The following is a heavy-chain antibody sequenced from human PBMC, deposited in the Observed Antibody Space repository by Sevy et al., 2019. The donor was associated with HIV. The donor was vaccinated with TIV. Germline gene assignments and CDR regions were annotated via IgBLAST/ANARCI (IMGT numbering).Heavy chain of an antibody. CDR3: ARLNWRWDAFDI. CDR1: GYSISSGYY. D-gene: IGHD1-1*01. V-gene: IGHV4-38-2*01. J-gene: IGHJ3*02. CDR2: VYHSGST. Sequence: SETLSLTCAVSGYSISSGYYWGWIRQPPGKGLEWIGSVYHSGSTNYNPSLKSRVTISVDTSKNQFSLKLTSVTAADTAVYYSARLNWRWDAFDIRGQGTMVTVSS.